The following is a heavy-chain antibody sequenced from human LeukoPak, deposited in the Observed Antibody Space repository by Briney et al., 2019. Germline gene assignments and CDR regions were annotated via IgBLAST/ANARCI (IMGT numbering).Heavy chain of an antibody. J-gene: IGHJ4*02. CDR3: ARGDGAGVYDFWSGYYFDY. CDR1: GGSFSGYY. CDR2: INHSGST. D-gene: IGHD3-3*01. V-gene: IGHV4-34*01. Sequence: SETLSLTCAVYGGSFSGYYWSWIRQPPGKGLEWIGEINHSGSTNYNPSLKSRVTISVGTSKNQFSLKLSSVTAADTAVYYCARGDGAGVYDFWSGYYFDYWGQGTLVTVSS.